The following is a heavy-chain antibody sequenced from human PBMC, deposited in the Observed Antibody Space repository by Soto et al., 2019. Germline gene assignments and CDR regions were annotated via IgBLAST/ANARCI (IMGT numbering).Heavy chain of an antibody. J-gene: IGHJ3*01. CDR3: ARYRTKVPVAFDV. D-gene: IGHD3-16*02. V-gene: IGHV1-8*01. CDR1: GLSFPIDD. Sequence: ASVKVSCKASGLSFPIDDIIWVRQTIGQGLEFMGWMNPSGRNTGYTQKFQGRATFTWNTPTNTAYMDLSGLRSEDTAVYYCARYRTKVPVAFDVWGQGTMVTVSS. CDR2: MNPSGRNT.